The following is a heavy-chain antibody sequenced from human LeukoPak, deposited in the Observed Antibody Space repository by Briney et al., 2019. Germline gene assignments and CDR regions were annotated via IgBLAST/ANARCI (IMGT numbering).Heavy chain of an antibody. CDR3: ATHIQLWPYYFDY. J-gene: IGHJ4*02. CDR2: ISAYNGNT. D-gene: IGHD5-18*01. CDR1: GGTFSSYA. Sequence: ASVKVSCKASGGTFSSYAISWVRQAPGQGLEWMGWISAYNGNTNYAQKLQGRVTMTTDTSTSTAYMELRSLRSDDTAVYYCATHIQLWPYYFDYWGQGTLVTVSS. V-gene: IGHV1-18*01.